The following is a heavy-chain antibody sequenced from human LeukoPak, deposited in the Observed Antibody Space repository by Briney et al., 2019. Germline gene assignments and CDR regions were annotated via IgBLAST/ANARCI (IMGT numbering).Heavy chain of an antibody. Sequence: ASVTVSCKASGYTFTSYYMHWVRQAPGQGLEWMGIINPSGGSTSYAQKFQGRVTMTRDTSTSTVYMELSSLRSEDTAVYYCARGGLQAMRVPSHGDYWGQGTLVTVSS. D-gene: IGHD2-2*01. CDR1: GYTFTSYY. V-gene: IGHV1-46*01. CDR2: INPSGGST. CDR3: ARGGLQAMRVPSHGDY. J-gene: IGHJ4*02.